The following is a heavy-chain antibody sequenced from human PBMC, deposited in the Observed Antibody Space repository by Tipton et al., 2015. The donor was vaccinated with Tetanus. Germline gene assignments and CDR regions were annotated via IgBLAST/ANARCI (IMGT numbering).Heavy chain of an antibody. Sequence: TLSLTCTVSGGSVSSGNYYWSWIRQPPGKELEWIGYIYYSGGTNYNPSLKSRLTISVDRSKNQFSLKLRSVTAADTAAYYCAKRTRPPSWYPPPGGGGTLVPFSS. CDR1: GGSVSSGNYY. CDR3: AKRTRPPSWYPPP. D-gene: IGHD6-13*01. J-gene: IGHJ2*01. CDR2: IYYSGGT. V-gene: IGHV4-61*01.